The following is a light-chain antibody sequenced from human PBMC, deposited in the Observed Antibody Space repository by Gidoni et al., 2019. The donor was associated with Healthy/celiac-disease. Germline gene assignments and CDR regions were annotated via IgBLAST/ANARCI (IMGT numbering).Light chain of an antibody. V-gene: IGKV1-33*01. CDR3: QQYDNLPLT. J-gene: IGKJ4*01. Sequence: DIQMTQSPSSLSASVGDRVTITCQASQDISNYLNWYQQKPGKAPKLLIYDASRFSGSGSGTDFTFTISGLQPEDIATYYCQQYDNLPLTFGGGTKVEIK. CDR2: DA. CDR1: QDISNY.